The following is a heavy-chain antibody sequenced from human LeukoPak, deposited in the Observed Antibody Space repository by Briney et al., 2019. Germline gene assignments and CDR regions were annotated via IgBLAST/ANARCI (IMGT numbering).Heavy chain of an antibody. CDR3: AKMNVLTGYYTPNFDF. V-gene: IGHV3-23*01. CDR1: GFTFSSYA. J-gene: IGHJ4*02. D-gene: IGHD3-9*01. CDR2: VSGSGSST. Sequence: GGSLRLSCAASGFTFSSYAMSWVRQAPRKGLEWVSVVSGSGSSTDYADSVKGRFTISRDNSKNTLYLQMSSLSAEDTAVYYCAKMNVLTGYYTPNFDFWGQGTLVTVSS.